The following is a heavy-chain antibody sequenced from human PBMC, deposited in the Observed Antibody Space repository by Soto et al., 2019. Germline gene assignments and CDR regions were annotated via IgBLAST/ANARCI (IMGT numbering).Heavy chain of an antibody. CDR3: GRGPSPRAPAGGTPYYYAMDV. CDR1: GYDFTAYD. V-gene: IGHV1-8*02. CDR2: MNPINGAT. J-gene: IGHJ6*02. Sequence: ASVKVSCKASGYDFTAYDINWVGQASGQGLEWMGWMNPINGATGSARRFQGRVSMTRNTATGTAYLELTSLRSDDSAVYYCGRGPSPRAPAGGTPYYYAMDVRGHGTTV. D-gene: IGHD6-13*01.